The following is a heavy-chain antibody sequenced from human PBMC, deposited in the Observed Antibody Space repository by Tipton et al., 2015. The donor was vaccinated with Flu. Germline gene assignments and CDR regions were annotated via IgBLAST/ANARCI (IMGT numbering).Heavy chain of an antibody. CDR3: AGPYSWGWLTYSYYSMDV. Sequence: QVQLVQSGAEVRKPGASVKVSCKASGYTFTGYYIHWVRQAPGQGLEWMGRITPNTGGTNSAQQFRGRITLTRDTSTSTAYMELSRLRSDDTAIYYCAGPYSWGWLTYSYYSMDVWGQGTTVTVSS. V-gene: IGHV1-2*06. J-gene: IGHJ6*02. CDR2: ITPNTGGT. CDR1: GYTFTGYY. D-gene: IGHD2-21*01.